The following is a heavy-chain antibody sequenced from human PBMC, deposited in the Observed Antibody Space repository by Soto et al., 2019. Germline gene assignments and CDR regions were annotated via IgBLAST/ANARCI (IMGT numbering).Heavy chain of an antibody. J-gene: IGHJ4*02. CDR3: AHSRPPRLLDY. V-gene: IGHV2-5*02. CDR2: IYWDDDK. D-gene: IGHD6-6*01. CDR1: GFSLSTSGVG. Sequence: QITLKESGPTLVKPTQTLTLTCTFSGFSLSTSGVGVGWIRQPPGKALEWLALIYWDDDKRYSPSLNSRLTXTXAPSKNQVVLTMTNMDPVDTATYYCAHSRPPRLLDYWGQGTLVTVSS.